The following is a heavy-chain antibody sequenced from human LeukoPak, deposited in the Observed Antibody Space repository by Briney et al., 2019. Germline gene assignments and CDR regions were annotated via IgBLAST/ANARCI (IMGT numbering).Heavy chain of an antibody. V-gene: IGHV5-51*01. Sequence: ASVKVSCKASGYTFTSYAMNWVRQMPGKGLEWMGIIYPGDSDTRYSPSFQGQVTISADQSISTAYLQWSSLKASDTAMYYCARLASGSYYSWFDPWGQGTLVTVSS. D-gene: IGHD3-10*01. CDR3: ARLASGSYYSWFDP. CDR1: GYTFTSYA. J-gene: IGHJ5*02. CDR2: IYPGDSDT.